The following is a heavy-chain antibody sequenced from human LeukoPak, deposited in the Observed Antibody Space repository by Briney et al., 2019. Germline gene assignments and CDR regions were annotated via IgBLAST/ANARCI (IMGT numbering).Heavy chain of an antibody. CDR3: AKRAVVIRVILVGFHKEANYFDS. J-gene: IGHJ4*02. V-gene: IGHV3-23*01. CDR2: ISDSGGRT. D-gene: IGHD3-22*01. Sequence: GGSLRLSCAVSGITLSNYGMSWVRQAPGKGLEWVAGISDSGGRTYYADSVKGRFTISRDTPKNTLYLQMNSLRAEDTAVYFCAKRAVVIRVILVGFHKEANYFDSWGQGALVSVSS. CDR1: GITLSNYG.